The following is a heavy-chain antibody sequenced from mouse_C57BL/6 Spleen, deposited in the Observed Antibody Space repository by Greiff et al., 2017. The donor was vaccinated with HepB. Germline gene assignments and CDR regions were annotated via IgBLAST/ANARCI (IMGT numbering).Heavy chain of an antibody. V-gene: IGHV1-82*01. CDR2: IYPGDGDT. D-gene: IGHD1-1*01. CDR1: GYAFSSSW. Sequence: QVQLQQSGPELVKPGASVKISCKASGYAFSSSWMNWVKQRPGKGLEWIGRIYPGDGDTNYNGKFKGKATLTADKASSTAYMQLSSLTSDDSAVYFCASRSVVWFAYWGQGTLVTVSA. J-gene: IGHJ3*01. CDR3: ASRSVVWFAY.